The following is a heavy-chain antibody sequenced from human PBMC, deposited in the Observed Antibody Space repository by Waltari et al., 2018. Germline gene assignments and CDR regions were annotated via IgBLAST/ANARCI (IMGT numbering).Heavy chain of an antibody. Sequence: HLQESGPGLVKPSGTLSLICAVSGDSMSPSHCLGWVRQPPGKGLEWIGQVHGSGKTNYNPSFASRVTVSLDTSTYHIALKVTSATAADTALYYCARDRGRGLYLDTWGRGILVTVSP. CDR1: GDSMSPSHC. CDR2: VHGSGKT. D-gene: IGHD2-15*01. CDR3: ARDRGRGLYLDT. J-gene: IGHJ4*02. V-gene: IGHV4-4*02.